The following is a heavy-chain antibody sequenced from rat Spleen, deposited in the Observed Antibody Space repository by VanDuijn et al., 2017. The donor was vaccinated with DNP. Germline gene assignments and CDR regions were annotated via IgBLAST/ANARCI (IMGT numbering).Heavy chain of an antibody. J-gene: IGHJ2*01. CDR3: ARWEAAFDY. CDR2: INTSGGTT. D-gene: IGHD1-2*01. V-gene: IGHV5-25*01. Sequence: EVQLVESGGGLVQPGRSLKLSCAASGFTFSNYNMAWVRQAPTKGLEWVASINTSGGTTYYRDSVKGRFTISRDNTKSTLYLQMNSLRSEDMATYYCARWEAAFDYWGQGVMVTVSS. CDR1: GFTFSNYN.